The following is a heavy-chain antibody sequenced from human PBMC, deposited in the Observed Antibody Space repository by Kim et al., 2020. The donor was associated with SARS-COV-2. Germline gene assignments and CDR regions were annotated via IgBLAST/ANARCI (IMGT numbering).Heavy chain of an antibody. D-gene: IGHD5-12*01. Sequence: GESLKISCKGSGYSFTSYWIGWVRQMPGKGLEWMGIIYPGDSDTRYSPSFQGQVTISADKSISTAYLQWSSLKASDTAMYYCARDGYNGPPDYYYYGMDVWGQGTTVTVSS. CDR3: ARDGYNGPPDYYYYGMDV. V-gene: IGHV5-51*01. J-gene: IGHJ6*02. CDR2: IYPGDSDT. CDR1: GYSFTSYW.